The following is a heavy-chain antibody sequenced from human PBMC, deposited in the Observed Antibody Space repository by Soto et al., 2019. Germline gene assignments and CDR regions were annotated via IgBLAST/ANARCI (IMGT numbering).Heavy chain of an antibody. CDR2: IYYSGST. CDR3: ARHNWSSRDYYGMDV. Sequence: SETLSLTCTVSGGSISSYYWSWIRQPPGKGLEWIGYIYYSGSTNYNPSLKSRVTISVDTSKNQFSLKLSSVTAADTAVYYCARHNWSSRDYYGMDVWGQGTTVT. V-gene: IGHV4-59*08. D-gene: IGHD6-13*01. J-gene: IGHJ6*02. CDR1: GGSISSYY.